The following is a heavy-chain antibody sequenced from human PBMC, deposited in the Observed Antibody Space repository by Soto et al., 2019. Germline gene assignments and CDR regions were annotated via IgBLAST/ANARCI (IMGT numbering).Heavy chain of an antibody. J-gene: IGHJ4*02. CDR2: IDGSGGDT. D-gene: IGHD2-15*01. CDR1: GFTFSSYA. CDR3: AKEMVAAAYVETSPFDF. V-gene: IGHV3-23*01. Sequence: EVQLLESGGGLVQPGGSLRLSCAASGFTFSSYAMAWVRQAPGTGLEWVSGIDGSGGDTSFADSVKGRFSISRDNSTKMLDLHMNSLRAEDTARYYCAKEMVAAAYVETSPFDFWGQGTLVTVSS.